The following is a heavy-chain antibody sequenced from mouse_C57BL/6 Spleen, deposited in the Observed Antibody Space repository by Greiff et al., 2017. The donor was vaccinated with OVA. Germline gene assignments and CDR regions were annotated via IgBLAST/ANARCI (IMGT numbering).Heavy chain of an antibody. V-gene: IGHV5-4*01. Sequence: EVKLMESGGGLVKPGGSLKLSCAASGFTFSSYAMSWVRQTPEKRLEWVATISDGGSYTYYPDNVKGRFTISRDNAKNNLYLQMSHLKSEDTAMYYCAREYDLAWFAYWGQGTLVTVSA. D-gene: IGHD2-3*01. CDR3: AREYDLAWFAY. CDR1: GFTFSSYA. CDR2: ISDGGSYT. J-gene: IGHJ3*01.